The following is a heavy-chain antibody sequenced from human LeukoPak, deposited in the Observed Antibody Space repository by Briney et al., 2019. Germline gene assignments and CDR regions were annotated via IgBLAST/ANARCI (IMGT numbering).Heavy chain of an antibody. Sequence: SETLSLTCTVSGGSISSYYWSWIRQPPGKGLEWIGYIYYSGSTNYNPSLKSRVTISVDTSKNQFSLKLSSVTAADTAVYYCARVLMELSYYYYMDVWGKGTTVTVSS. V-gene: IGHV4-59*01. CDR3: ARVLMELSYYYYMDV. CDR2: IYYSGST. J-gene: IGHJ6*03. CDR1: GGSISSYY. D-gene: IGHD1-7*01.